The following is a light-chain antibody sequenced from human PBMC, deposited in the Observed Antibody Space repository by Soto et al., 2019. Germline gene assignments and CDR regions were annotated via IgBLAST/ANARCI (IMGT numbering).Light chain of an antibody. CDR2: AAV. Sequence: DIQMTQSPFSLSASVGDRVTITCRASQIISSYLNWYQQKPGKPPKLLIYAAVSLQSGIPSRFSAYGSGTDFTLTISSLQPEDFATYYCQQTHSSPQWTFGQGTKVDI. CDR1: QIISSY. CDR3: QQTHSSPQWT. V-gene: IGKV1-39*01. J-gene: IGKJ1*01.